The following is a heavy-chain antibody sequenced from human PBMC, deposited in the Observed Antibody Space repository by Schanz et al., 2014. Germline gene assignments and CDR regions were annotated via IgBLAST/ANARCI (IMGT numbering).Heavy chain of an antibody. V-gene: IGHV3-23*01. Sequence: EVQLLESGGGLVQPGGSLRLSCTVSGFTVNNYAMNWVRQAPGRGLEWVSGITRQGTTYYADSVKGRFTISRDNSKDTLYLQMSGLTPEDTAVYYCARGPIPIQGVPMDFWGQGTLXTVSS. CDR1: GFTVNNYA. CDR3: ARGPIPIQGVPMDF. J-gene: IGHJ4*02. CDR2: ITRQGTT. D-gene: IGHD3-10*01.